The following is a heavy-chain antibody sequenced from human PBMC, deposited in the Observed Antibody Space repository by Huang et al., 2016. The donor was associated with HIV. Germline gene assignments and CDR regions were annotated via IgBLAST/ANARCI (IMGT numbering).Heavy chain of an antibody. D-gene: IGHD2-15*01. CDR3: ARDRITQCNGGRCYSDWSDP. J-gene: IGHJ5*02. Sequence: QVQLQESGPGPVKPSQTLSLTCTVSGDSISRGGYLWSWIRQSPGKGLEWIGFIYYTGTTSDNPSLRSRVTMSVDTSKNQFSLRLTSVTAEDTAVYYCARDRITQCNGGRCYSDWSDPWGQGTLVIVSS. V-gene: IGHV4-30-4*08. CDR2: IYYTGTT. CDR1: GDSISRGGYL.